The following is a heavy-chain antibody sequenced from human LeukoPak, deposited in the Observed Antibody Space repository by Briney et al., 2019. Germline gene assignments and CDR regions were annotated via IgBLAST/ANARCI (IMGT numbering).Heavy chain of an antibody. CDR3: AREGARGIIKNWLDP. J-gene: IGHJ5*02. D-gene: IGHD3-10*01. CDR1: GFTFSSYA. Sequence: GGSLRLSCAASGFTFSSYAMSWVRQAPGKGLEWVSAVSGSGLSTYYADSVKGRFTISRDNSKNTLYLQMNSLRAEDTAVYYCAREGARGIIKNWLDPWGQGTLVTVSS. V-gene: IGHV3-23*01. CDR2: VSGSGLST.